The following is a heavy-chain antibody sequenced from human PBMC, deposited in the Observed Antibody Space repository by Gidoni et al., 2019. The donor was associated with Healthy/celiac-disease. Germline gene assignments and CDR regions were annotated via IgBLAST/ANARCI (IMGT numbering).Heavy chain of an antibody. CDR2: ISYDGSNK. Sequence: QVQLVESGGGVVQPGRSLRLSCAASGFTSRRYGMHWVRQAPGKGLAWVAVISYDGSNKYYADSVKGRFTISRDNSKNTLYLQMNSLRAEDTAVYYCAKDRHVYYYDSSGFDYWGQGTLVTVSS. D-gene: IGHD3-22*01. CDR3: AKDRHVYYYDSSGFDY. CDR1: GFTSRRYG. V-gene: IGHV3-30*18. J-gene: IGHJ4*02.